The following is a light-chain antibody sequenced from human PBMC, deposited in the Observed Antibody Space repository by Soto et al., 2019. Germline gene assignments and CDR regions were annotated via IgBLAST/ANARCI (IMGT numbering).Light chain of an antibody. V-gene: IGKV3-11*01. J-gene: IGKJ4*01. Sequence: EIVLTQSPATLSLSPGERATLSCRASQSISSHLAWYQQKPGQAPRLLIYDASNRATGIPVRFSGSGSGTGFTLTINSLEPEDFAVYYCQQRPNWPLTFGGGTKVENK. CDR2: DAS. CDR1: QSISSH. CDR3: QQRPNWPLT.